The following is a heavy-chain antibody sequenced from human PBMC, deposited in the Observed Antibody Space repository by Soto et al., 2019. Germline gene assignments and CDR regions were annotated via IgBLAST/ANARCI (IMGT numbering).Heavy chain of an antibody. CDR3: ARARNYFDY. CDR1: GYTFTSYY. CDR2: INPSGGYT. Sequence: ASVKVSCKASGYTFTSYYMHWVRQAAGQVLEWMGIINPSGGYTSYAQKFKGRVTMTRDTSTRTVYMELSSLRSEDTAVYYCARARNYFDYWGQGTLVTVSS. J-gene: IGHJ4*02. V-gene: IGHV1-46*01.